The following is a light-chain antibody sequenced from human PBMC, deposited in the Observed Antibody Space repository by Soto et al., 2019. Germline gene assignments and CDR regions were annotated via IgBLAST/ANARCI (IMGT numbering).Light chain of an antibody. J-gene: IGLJ2*01. V-gene: IGLV1-44*01. Sequence: QSVLTQPPSASGTPGQRVNISCSGSSSNIGTNTVIWYQQLPGAAPKLLIYSDNQRPSGVPDRFAGSKSGTSASLAISGLQSEDEADYYCVAWDVSLVVFGGGTKLTVL. CDR1: SSNIGTNT. CDR2: SDN. CDR3: VAWDVSLVV.